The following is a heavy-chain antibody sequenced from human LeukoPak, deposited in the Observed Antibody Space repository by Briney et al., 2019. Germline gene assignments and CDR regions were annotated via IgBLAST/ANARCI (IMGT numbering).Heavy chain of an antibody. CDR1: GGSFSGYY. V-gene: IGHV4-34*01. J-gene: IGHJ4*02. Sequence: PSETLSLTCAVYGGSFSGYYWSWIRQPPGKGLEWIGEINHSGSTNYNPSLKSRVTISVDTSKNQFSLKLSSVTAADTAVYYCARSTYYDYVWGSYRYPRPYYFDYWGQGTLVTVSS. D-gene: IGHD3-16*02. CDR3: ARSTYYDYVWGSYRYPRPYYFDY. CDR2: INHSGST.